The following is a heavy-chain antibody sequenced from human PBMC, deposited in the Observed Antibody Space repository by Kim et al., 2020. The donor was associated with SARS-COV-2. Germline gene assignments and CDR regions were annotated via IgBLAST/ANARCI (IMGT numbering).Heavy chain of an antibody. Sequence: GGSLRLSCAASGFTFDDYAMHWVRQAPGKGLEWVSGISWNSGSIGYADSVKGRFTISRDNAKNSLYLQMNSLRAEDTALYYCAKALVGMTTVTHSYFDYWGQGTLVTVSS. D-gene: IGHD4-17*01. V-gene: IGHV3-9*01. CDR3: AKALVGMTTVTHSYFDY. CDR2: ISWNSGSI. J-gene: IGHJ4*02. CDR1: GFTFDDYA.